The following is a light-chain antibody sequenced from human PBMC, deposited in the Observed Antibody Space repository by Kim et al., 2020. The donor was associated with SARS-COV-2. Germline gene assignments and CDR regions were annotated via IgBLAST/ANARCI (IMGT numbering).Light chain of an antibody. CDR2: GAS. J-gene: IGKJ1*01. CDR3: QQYDSSSRWT. V-gene: IGKV3-20*01. CDR1: QSVSGTY. Sequence: PGERATLSCRASQSVSGTYLAWYQQKPGQAPRRLIYGASSRATGIPDRFSGSGSGTDFTLTINRLEPEDFAVYYCQQYDSSSRWTFGQGTKVDIK.